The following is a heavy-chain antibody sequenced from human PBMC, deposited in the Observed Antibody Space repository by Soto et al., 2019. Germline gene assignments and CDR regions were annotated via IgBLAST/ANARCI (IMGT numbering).Heavy chain of an antibody. Sequence: SETLSLTCTVSGGSISSGGYSWTWLRQSPGKGLEWIGYTYQSGSAFYNPPLKSRVTISVDRSKNQFSLNLTSVTAADTAVYYCARDYYGMDVWGQGTTVTVSS. CDR2: TYQSGSA. CDR3: ARDYYGMDV. J-gene: IGHJ6*02. CDR1: GGSISSGGYS. V-gene: IGHV4-30-2*06.